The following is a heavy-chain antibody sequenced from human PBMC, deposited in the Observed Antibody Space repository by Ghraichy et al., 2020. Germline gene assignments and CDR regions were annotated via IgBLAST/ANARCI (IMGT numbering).Heavy chain of an antibody. CDR1: GFTFSGFS. CDR3: ARGSRVVRFFYYDGMDV. D-gene: IGHD4-23*01. V-gene: IGHV3-48*02. CDR2: ITSSSRTI. Sequence: AGSLRLSCEASGFTFSGFSMNWVRQAPGKGLEWLSYITSSSRTISYADSVKGRFTISRDNAKNSLYLEMKSLTDEDTAVYYCARGSRVVRFFYYDGMDVWGQGTTVTVSS. J-gene: IGHJ6*02.